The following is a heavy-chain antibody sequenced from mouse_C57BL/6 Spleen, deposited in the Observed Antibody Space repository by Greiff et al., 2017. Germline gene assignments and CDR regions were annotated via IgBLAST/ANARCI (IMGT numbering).Heavy chain of an antibody. CDR3: ARGYSNYFDY. V-gene: IGHV1-52*01. CDR2: IDPSDSET. CDR1: GYTFTSYW. J-gene: IGHJ2*01. D-gene: IGHD2-5*01. Sequence: QVQLQQSGAELVRPGSSVKLSCKASGYTFTSYWMHWVKQRPIQGLEWIGNIDPSDSETNYNQKFKDKATLTVDKSSSTAYMQLSSLTSEDSAVYYCARGYSNYFDYWGQGTTPTVSS.